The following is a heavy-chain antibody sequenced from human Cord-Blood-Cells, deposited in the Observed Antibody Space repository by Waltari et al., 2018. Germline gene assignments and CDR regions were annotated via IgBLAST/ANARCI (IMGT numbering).Heavy chain of an antibody. CDR3: ARVFQLGSHFDY. CDR1: GFTFRSYW. J-gene: IGHJ4*02. D-gene: IGHD7-27*01. Sequence: EVQLVESGGGLVQPGGSLRLSCAASGFTFRSYWMSWVGQALGKGLEWVANIKQDGSEKYYVDSVKGRFTISRDNAKNSLYLQMNSLRAEDTAVYYCARVFQLGSHFDYWGQGTLVTVSS. V-gene: IGHV3-7*01. CDR2: IKQDGSEK.